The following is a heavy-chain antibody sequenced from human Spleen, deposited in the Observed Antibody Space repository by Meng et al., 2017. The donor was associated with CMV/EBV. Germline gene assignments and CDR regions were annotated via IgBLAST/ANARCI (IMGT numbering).Heavy chain of an antibody. Sequence: QGQLQESGPGLVKPSETLSLTCSVSGDSMSDYYWSWIRQPAGKGLEWIGRIYTDGSINYNPSLKSRVTMSLDTSKNQFFLNLSSVAAADTAVYYCARGYSSGKTDYWGQGTLVSLL. CDR2: IYTDGSI. CDR1: GDSMSDYY. CDR3: ARGYSSGKTDY. J-gene: IGHJ4*02. D-gene: IGHD6-19*01. V-gene: IGHV4-4*07.